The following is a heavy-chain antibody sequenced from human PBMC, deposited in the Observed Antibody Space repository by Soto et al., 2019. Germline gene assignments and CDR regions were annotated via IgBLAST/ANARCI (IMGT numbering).Heavy chain of an antibody. D-gene: IGHD3-3*01. Sequence: QVQLVQSGAEVKKPGSSVKVSCKASGGTFSSYAISWVRQAPGQGLEWMGGIIPIFGTANYAQKFQGRVTITADESTSTAYMVLSSLRSEDPAVYYCARGVGAYYDFWSGYATQRWFDPWGQGTLVTVSS. CDR1: GGTFSSYA. J-gene: IGHJ5*02. V-gene: IGHV1-69*01. CDR3: ARGVGAYYDFWSGYATQRWFDP. CDR2: IIPIFGTA.